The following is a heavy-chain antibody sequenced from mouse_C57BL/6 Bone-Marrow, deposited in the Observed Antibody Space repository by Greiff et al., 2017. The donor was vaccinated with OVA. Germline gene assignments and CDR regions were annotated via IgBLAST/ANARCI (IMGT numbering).Heavy chain of an antibody. J-gene: IGHJ2*01. CDR3: ARESTTENGYFDY. D-gene: IGHD1-1*01. Sequence: VQLQQPGAELVMPGASVKLSCKASGYTFTSYWMHWVKQRPGQGLEWIGELDPSDSYTNYNQKFKGKSTLTVDKSSSTAYMQLSSLTSEDSAVYYCARESTTENGYFDYWGQGTTLTVSS. V-gene: IGHV1-69*01. CDR1: GYTFTSYW. CDR2: LDPSDSYT.